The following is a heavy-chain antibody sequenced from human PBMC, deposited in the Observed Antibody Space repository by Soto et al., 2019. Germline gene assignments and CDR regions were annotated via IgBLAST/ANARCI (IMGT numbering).Heavy chain of an antibody. J-gene: IGHJ4*02. D-gene: IGHD2-15*01. CDR2: INPNSGGT. CDR3: ARDELGYCSGGSCYERVFFSY. V-gene: IGHV1-2*04. Sequence: ASVKVSCKASGYTFTGYYMHWVRQAPGQGLEWMGWINPNSGGTNYAQKFQGWVTMTRDTSISTAYMELSRLRSDDTAVYYCARDELGYCSGGSCYERVFFSYRGQGTLVPGSS. CDR1: GYTFTGYY.